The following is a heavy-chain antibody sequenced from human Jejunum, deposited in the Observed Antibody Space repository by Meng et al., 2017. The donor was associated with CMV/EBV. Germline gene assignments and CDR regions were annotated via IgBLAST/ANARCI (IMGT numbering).Heavy chain of an antibody. D-gene: IGHD3-22*01. CDR2: IRQDGSEK. V-gene: IGHV3-7*01. CDR3: TRANRDSKYYAVDV. Sequence: SEVTFHPDWMGWVRQAPGKGLEWVANIRQDGSEKYYVDSVKGRFTISRDNARNSLYLQMNSLRAEDTALYYCTRANRDSKYYAVDVWGQGTKVTVSS. J-gene: IGHJ6*02. CDR1: EVTFHPDW.